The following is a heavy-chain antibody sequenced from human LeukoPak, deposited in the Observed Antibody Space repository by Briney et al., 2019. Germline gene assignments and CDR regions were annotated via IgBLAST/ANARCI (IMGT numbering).Heavy chain of an antibody. V-gene: IGHV1-46*01. CDR1: GYTFTSYY. J-gene: IGHJ4*02. Sequence: ASVKVSCKASGYTFTSYYMHWVRQAPGQGLEWMGIINPSGGSTSYAQKFQGRVTMTRDTSASTAYMELSSLRSEDTAVYYCAREYSSSWYEPYFDYWGQGTLVTVSS. CDR2: INPSGGST. CDR3: AREYSSSWYEPYFDY. D-gene: IGHD6-13*01.